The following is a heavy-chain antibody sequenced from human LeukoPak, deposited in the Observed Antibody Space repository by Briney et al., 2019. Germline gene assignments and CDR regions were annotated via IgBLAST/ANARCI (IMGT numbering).Heavy chain of an antibody. CDR1: DLTFSTFT. D-gene: IGHD1-14*01. CDR3: PKGSPRGGFDS. V-gene: IGHV3-48*01. J-gene: IGHJ5*01. CDR2: ISSSSRTI. Sequence: PGGSLRLSCAASDLTFSTFTMHWVRQAPGKGLGWLSSISSSSRTINYADSVQGRFTVSRDNANSSMFLQMNELRREDTAVYYCPKGSPRGGFDSWGQGTLVTVSS.